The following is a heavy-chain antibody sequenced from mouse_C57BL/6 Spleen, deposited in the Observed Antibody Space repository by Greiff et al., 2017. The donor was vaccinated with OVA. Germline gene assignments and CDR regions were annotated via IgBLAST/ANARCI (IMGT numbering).Heavy chain of an antibody. CDR2: IYPGSGST. V-gene: IGHV1-55*01. CDR3: ARRFTTVAYAMDY. CDR1: GYTFTSYW. D-gene: IGHD1-1*01. Sequence: QVQLKQPGAELVKPGASVKMSCKASGYTFTSYWITWVKQRPGQGLEWIGDIYPGSGSTNYNEKFKSKATLTVDTSSSTAYMQLSSLTSEDSAVYYCARRFTTVAYAMDYWGQGTSVTVSS. J-gene: IGHJ4*01.